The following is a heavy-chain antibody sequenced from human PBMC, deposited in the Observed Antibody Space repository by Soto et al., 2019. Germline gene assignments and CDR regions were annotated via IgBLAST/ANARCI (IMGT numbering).Heavy chain of an antibody. CDR3: AREGSSSGYDAFDI. V-gene: IGHV4-31*03. J-gene: IGHJ3*02. CDR2: IYYSGST. Sequence: QVQLQESGPGLVKPSQTLSLTCTVSGGSISSGGYYWSWIRQHPGKGLEWIGYIYYSGSTYYNPSLKSRVTISVDTSKNQFSLKLSSVTAADTAVYYSAREGSSSGYDAFDIWGQGTMVTVSS. CDR1: GGSISSGGYY. D-gene: IGHD6-6*01.